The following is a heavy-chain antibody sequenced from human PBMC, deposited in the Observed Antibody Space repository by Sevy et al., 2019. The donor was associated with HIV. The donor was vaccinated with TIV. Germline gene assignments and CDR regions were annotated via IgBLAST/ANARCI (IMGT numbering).Heavy chain of an antibody. CDR2: TIPIYGTA. D-gene: IGHD3-10*01. CDR1: GGTFSSYA. V-gene: IGHV1-69*13. CDR3: ARHVMVRGAVDV. Sequence: ASVKVSCKASGGTFSSYAISWVRQAPGQGLEWMGGTIPIYGTANYAQKFQGRVTITADESTGTAYMELSSLKSEETAVYYCARHVMVRGAVDVWGQGTTVTVSS. J-gene: IGHJ6*02.